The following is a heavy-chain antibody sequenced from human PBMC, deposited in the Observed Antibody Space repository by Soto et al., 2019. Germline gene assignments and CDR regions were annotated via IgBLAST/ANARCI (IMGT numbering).Heavy chain of an antibody. CDR1: GYTFTSYY. J-gene: IGHJ4*02. V-gene: IGHV1-46*03. CDR2: INPSGGST. Sequence: ASVKVSCKASGYTFTSYYMHWVRQAPGQGLEWMGIINPSGGSTSYAQKFQGRVTMTRDTSTSTVYMELSSLRSEDTAVYYCTCGGEGGGDAGWGQGTLVTVSS. CDR3: TCGGEGGGDAG. D-gene: IGHD2-21*01.